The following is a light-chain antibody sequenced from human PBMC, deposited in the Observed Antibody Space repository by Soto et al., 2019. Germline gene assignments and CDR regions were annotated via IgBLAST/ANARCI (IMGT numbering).Light chain of an antibody. CDR3: QQYNISPIT. Sequence: DIQMTQSPSTLSASVGDRVTITCRASQSFGSWLAWYQQKTGKAPTLLIYDVSSLGNGVPGRFSGSGSGTDFTLTISSLQPDDYAAYYCQQYNISPITFGQGTKVDIK. CDR1: QSFGSW. CDR2: DVS. J-gene: IGKJ2*01. V-gene: IGKV1-5*01.